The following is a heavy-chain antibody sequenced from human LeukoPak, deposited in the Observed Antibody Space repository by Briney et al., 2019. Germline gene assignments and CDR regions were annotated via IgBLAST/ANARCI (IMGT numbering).Heavy chain of an antibody. V-gene: IGHV4-59*01. Sequence: PSETLSLTCTVSGGSISSYYWSWIRQPPGKGLEWIGYIYYSGSTNYNPSLKSRVTISVDTSKNQFSLKLSPVTAADSAVYYCATRSGYSGSYYYMDVWGKGTTVTVSS. J-gene: IGHJ6*03. D-gene: IGHD5-12*01. CDR3: ATRSGYSGSYYYMDV. CDR2: IYYSGST. CDR1: GGSISSYY.